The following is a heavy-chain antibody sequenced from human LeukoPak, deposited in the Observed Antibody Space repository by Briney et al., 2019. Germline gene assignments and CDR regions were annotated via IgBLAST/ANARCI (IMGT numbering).Heavy chain of an antibody. CDR2: INPSGGST. J-gene: IGHJ4*02. Sequence: ASVKVSCKASGYTFTSYSMHGARQAPGQGLEWMGIINPSGGSTSYAQKFQGRVTMTRDTSTSTVYMELSSLRSEDTAVYYCARGHHTQGYCYGGSCYFQSDYWGQGTLVTVSS. D-gene: IGHD2-15*01. V-gene: IGHV1-46*01. CDR1: GYTFTSYS. CDR3: ARGHHTQGYCYGGSCYFQSDY.